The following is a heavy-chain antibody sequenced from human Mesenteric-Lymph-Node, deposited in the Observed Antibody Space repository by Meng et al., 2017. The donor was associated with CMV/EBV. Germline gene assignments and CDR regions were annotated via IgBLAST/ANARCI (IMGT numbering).Heavy chain of an antibody. D-gene: IGHD2-2*01. CDR1: GYSISSGYY. CDR2: IYHSGST. CDR3: ARDVPDCSRSSCWREFDP. J-gene: IGHJ5*02. Sequence: SETLSLACTVSGYSISSGYYWGWIRQPPGKGLEWIGSIYHSGSTYYNPPLKSRVTISVDTSKNQLSLKLSSVTVADTAVYYCARDVPDCSRSSCWREFDPWGQGTLVTVSS. V-gene: IGHV4-38-2*02.